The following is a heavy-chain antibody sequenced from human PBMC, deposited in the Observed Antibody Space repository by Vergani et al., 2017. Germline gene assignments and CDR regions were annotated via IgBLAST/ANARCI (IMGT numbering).Heavy chain of an antibody. CDR1: GFTFSSYA. Sequence: EVQLVESGGGLVQPGGSLRLSCAASGFTFSSYAMSWVLQAPGKGLEWVSAISGSGGSTYYADSVKGRFTISRDNSKNTLYLQMNSLRAEDTAVYYCTSTPTRLRYFDPTYYYMDVWGKGTTVTVSS. J-gene: IGHJ6*03. CDR3: TSTPTRLRYFDPTYYYMDV. D-gene: IGHD3-9*01. V-gene: IGHV3-23*04. CDR2: ISGSGGST.